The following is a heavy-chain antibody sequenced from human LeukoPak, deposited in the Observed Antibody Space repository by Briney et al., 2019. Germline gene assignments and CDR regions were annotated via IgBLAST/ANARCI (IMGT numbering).Heavy chain of an antibody. CDR3: ARAPSGYWAYFDY. D-gene: IGHD3-22*01. CDR1: GFTVSSNY. CDR2: ISYDGSNK. V-gene: IGHV3-30*03. Sequence: GGSLRLSCAASGFTVSSNYMSWVRQAPGKGLEWVAVISYDGSNKYYADSVKGRFTISRDNSKNTLYLQMNSLRAEDTAVYYCARAPSGYWAYFDYWGQGTLVTVSS. J-gene: IGHJ4*02.